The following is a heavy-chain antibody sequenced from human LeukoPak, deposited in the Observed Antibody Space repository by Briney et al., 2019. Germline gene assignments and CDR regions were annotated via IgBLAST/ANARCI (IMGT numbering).Heavy chain of an antibody. D-gene: IGHD6-13*01. V-gene: IGHV3-7*01. Sequence: PGGSLRLSCAASGFTFSSYWMSWVRQAPGKGLEWVATIKQDGSEKYYVGSVKGRFTISRDNAKNSLYLQMNSLRAEDTAVYYCARDGGPYSSPFDYWGQGTLVTVSS. J-gene: IGHJ4*02. CDR3: ARDGGPYSSPFDY. CDR2: IKQDGSEK. CDR1: GFTFSSYW.